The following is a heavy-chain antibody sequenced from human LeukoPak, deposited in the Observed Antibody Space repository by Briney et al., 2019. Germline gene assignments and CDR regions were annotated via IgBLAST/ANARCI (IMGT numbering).Heavy chain of an antibody. D-gene: IGHD1-26*01. V-gene: IGHV1-3*01. CDR2: INAGNGNT. CDR3: ARAEWELLLFDY. Sequence: ASVKVSCKASGYTFTSYAMHWVRQAPGQRLEWMGWINAGNGNTKYSQKFQGRVTITRDTSASTAYMELSSLRSEDTAVYYYARAEWELLLFDYWGQGTLVTVSS. J-gene: IGHJ4*02. CDR1: GYTFTSYA.